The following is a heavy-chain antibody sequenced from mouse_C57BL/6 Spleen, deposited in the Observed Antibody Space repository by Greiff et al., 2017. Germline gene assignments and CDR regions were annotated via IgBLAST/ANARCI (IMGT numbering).Heavy chain of an antibody. J-gene: IGHJ2*01. Sequence: QVQLKQSGPELVKPGASVKISCKASGYAFSSSWMNWVKQRPGKGLEWIGRISPGDGDTNYNGKFKGKATLTADKSSSTAYMQLSSLTSEDSAVYFCARRTTVVGDYFDYWGQGTTLTVSS. V-gene: IGHV1-82*01. CDR2: ISPGDGDT. CDR3: ARRTTVVGDYFDY. D-gene: IGHD1-1*01. CDR1: GYAFSSSW.